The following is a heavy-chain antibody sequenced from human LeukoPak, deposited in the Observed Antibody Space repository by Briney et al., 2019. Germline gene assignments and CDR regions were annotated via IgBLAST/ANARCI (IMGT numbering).Heavy chain of an antibody. J-gene: IGHJ4*02. CDR3: AKRSIYSSSWLYYFDY. Sequence: GGTLRLSCAASGFTFSSYGMSWVRQAPGKGLEWVSAISGSGGSTYYADSVKGRFTISRDNSKTTLYLQMNSLRAEDTAVYYCAKRSIYSSSWLYYFDYWGQGTLVTVSS. D-gene: IGHD6-13*01. CDR2: ISGSGGST. CDR1: GFTFSSYG. V-gene: IGHV3-23*01.